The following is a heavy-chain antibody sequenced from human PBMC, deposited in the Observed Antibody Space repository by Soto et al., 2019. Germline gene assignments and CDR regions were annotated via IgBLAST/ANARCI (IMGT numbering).Heavy chain of an antibody. CDR1: GYTFTSFG. V-gene: IGHV1-18*01. CDR3: ARVYPSDTRYGYVGNNWFDP. J-gene: IGHJ5*02. Sequence: GASVKVSCKTSGYTFTSFGIAWVRQAPGQGLEWFGWISTSKGNTNYAQKFQGRVTMTTDTPTSTAYMELRSLRSDDTAVYYCARVYPSDTRYGYVGNNWFDPWGQGTLVTVSS. D-gene: IGHD5-18*01. CDR2: ISTSKGNT.